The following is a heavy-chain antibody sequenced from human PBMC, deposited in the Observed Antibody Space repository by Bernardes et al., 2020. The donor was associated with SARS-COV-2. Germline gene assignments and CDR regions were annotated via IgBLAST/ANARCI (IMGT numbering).Heavy chain of an antibody. Sequence: GWSLIRSCAASGFTFSSYSMNWVRQAPGQGLEWVSYISSSSSTIYYADSVKGRFTISRDNAKNSLYLQMNSLRDEDTAVYYCARESSYDSSGTAPDYWGQGTLVTVSS. V-gene: IGHV3-48*02. CDR3: ARESSYDSSGTAPDY. CDR2: ISSSSSTI. CDR1: GFTFSSYS. D-gene: IGHD3-22*01. J-gene: IGHJ4*02.